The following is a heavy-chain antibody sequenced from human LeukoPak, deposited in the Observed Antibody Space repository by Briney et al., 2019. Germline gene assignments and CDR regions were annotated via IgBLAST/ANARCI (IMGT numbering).Heavy chain of an antibody. Sequence: GSLRLSCAASGFTFSSYAMTWVRQAPGKGLEWVSGISKSGNNTYYADSVAGRLTISRDNSKNTLYLQMNSLRADDTAVYYCAAAVTTGRAEHYWGQGTLVTVSS. V-gene: IGHV3-23*05. CDR1: GFTFSSYA. CDR3: AAAVTTGRAEHY. D-gene: IGHD4-17*01. CDR2: ISKSGNNT. J-gene: IGHJ4*02.